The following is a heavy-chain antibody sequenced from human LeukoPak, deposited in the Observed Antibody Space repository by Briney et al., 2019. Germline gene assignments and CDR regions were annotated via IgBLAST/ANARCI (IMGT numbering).Heavy chain of an antibody. CDR2: IYHTGTT. D-gene: IGHD1-26*01. CDR3: ASVSVWELATHPGGSFDY. V-gene: IGHV4-30-4*01. Sequence: SETLSLTCTVSGGLISRIEYYWSWIRQSPVKGLEWLGHIYHTGTTLYSPHLNNRLTVSVDSSRNQFSLTLNSVTAADTAVDYCASVSVWELATHPGGSFDYWGRGILVTVSS. CDR1: GGLISRIEYY. J-gene: IGHJ4*02.